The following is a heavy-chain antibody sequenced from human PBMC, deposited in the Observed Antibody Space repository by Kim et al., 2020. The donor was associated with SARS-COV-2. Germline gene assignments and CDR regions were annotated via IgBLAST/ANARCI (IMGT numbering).Heavy chain of an antibody. CDR2: IIPILGIA. CDR3: ARDECSGGSCYLDY. J-gene: IGHJ4*02. D-gene: IGHD2-15*01. V-gene: IGHV1-69*04. Sequence: SVKVSCKASGGTFSSYTISWVRQAPGQGLEWMGRIIPILGIANYAQKFQGRVTITADKSTSTAYMELSSLRSEDTAVYYCARDECSGGSCYLDYWGQGTLVTVSS. CDR1: GGTFSSYT.